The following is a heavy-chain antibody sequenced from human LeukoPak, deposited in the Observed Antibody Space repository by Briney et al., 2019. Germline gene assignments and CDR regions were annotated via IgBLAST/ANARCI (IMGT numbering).Heavy chain of an antibody. CDR1: GFTFSNYW. D-gene: IGHD3-9*01. CDR2: IKQDGSEK. V-gene: IGHV3-7*01. CDR3: ASNILTGPTDY. Sequence: GGSLRLSCVASGFTFSNYWMSWVRQAPGKGLEWVANIKQDGSEKYYVDSVKGRFTVSRDNAKNSLYLQMNSLRAEDTAVYYCASNILTGPTDYWGQGTLVTVSS. J-gene: IGHJ4*02.